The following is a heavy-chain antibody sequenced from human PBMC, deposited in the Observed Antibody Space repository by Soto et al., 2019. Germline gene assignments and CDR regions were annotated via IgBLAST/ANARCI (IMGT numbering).Heavy chain of an antibody. V-gene: IGHV3-21*01. J-gene: IGHJ3*02. CDR3: ARDLVRSAAFDI. CDR1: GFTFSSYS. CDR2: ISSSSSYI. Sequence: GSLRLSCAASGFTFSSYSMNWVRQAPGKGLEWVSSISSSSSYIYYADSVKGRFTISRDNAKNSLYLQMNSLRAEDTAVYYCARDLVRSAAFDIWGQGTMVTVSS.